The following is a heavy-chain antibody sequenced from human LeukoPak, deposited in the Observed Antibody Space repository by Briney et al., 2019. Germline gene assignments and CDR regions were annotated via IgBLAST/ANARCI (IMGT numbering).Heavy chain of an antibody. D-gene: IGHD3-9*01. Sequence: HTGGSLRLSCTASGFTVGDYAMSWVRQAPGKGLEWVGFIRSKAYGGTTEYAASVKGRFTISRDDSKSIAYLQMNSLKTEDTAVYYCTRLRYLGYYYYYGMDVWGQGTTVTVSS. CDR3: TRLRYLGYYYYYGMDV. V-gene: IGHV3-49*04. CDR2: IRSKAYGGTT. CDR1: GFTVGDYA. J-gene: IGHJ6*02.